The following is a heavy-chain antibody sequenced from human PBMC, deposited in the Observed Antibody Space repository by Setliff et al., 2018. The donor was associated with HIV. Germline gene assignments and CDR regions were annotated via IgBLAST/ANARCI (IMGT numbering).Heavy chain of an antibody. CDR3: ASGYSYGPNPYYYYGMDV. CDR2: ISPYNGHT. J-gene: IGHJ6*02. CDR1: GYTFTTYD. Sequence: ASVKVSCKASGYTFTTYDITWVRQAPGQGLEWLGWISPYNGHTNFAQKFQGRVTMTTDTATSTAYMELSSLRSEDTAVYYCASGYSYGPNPYYYYGMDVWGQGTTVTVSS. D-gene: IGHD5-18*01. V-gene: IGHV1-18*01.